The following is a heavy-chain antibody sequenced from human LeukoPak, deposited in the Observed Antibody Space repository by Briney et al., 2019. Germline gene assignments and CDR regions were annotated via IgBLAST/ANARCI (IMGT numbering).Heavy chain of an antibody. CDR3: AIATYYYDNSGYYSYYSGMDV. D-gene: IGHD3-22*01. J-gene: IGHJ6*02. CDR2: ISHDESNN. CDR1: GFTFSSYW. Sequence: GGSVRHSCSASGFTFSSYWMSWARQAPGKGLEWVAAISHDESNNYSADSVKGRFTISRDNSKNTLYLQMNSLRPEDTALYYCAIATYYYDNSGYYSYYSGMDVWG. V-gene: IGHV3-30-3*01.